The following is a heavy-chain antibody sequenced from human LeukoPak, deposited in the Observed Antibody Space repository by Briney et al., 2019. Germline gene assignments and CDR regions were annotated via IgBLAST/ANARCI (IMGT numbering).Heavy chain of an antibody. CDR2: ISGSGGST. CDR1: GFTFSSYA. Sequence: GGSLRLSCAASGFTFSSYAMSWVRQAPGKGLEWVSAISGSGGSTYYADSVKGRFTISRDNSRNTLYLQMNSLRAEDTAVYYCAREGIVVVAAAVYFDYWGQGTLVTVSS. V-gene: IGHV3-23*01. CDR3: AREGIVVVAAAVYFDY. D-gene: IGHD2-2*01. J-gene: IGHJ4*02.